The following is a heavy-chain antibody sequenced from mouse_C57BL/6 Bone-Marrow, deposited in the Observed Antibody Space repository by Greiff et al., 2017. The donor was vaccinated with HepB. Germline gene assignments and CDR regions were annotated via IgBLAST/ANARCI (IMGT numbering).Heavy chain of an antibody. CDR3: ASEPVYYDYDAGFDY. Sequence: EVQLQQSGAELVRPGSSVKMSCKTSGYTFTSYGINWVKQRPGQGLEWIGYIYIGNGYTEYNEKFKGKATLTSDTSSSTAYMQLSSLTSEDSAIYVCASEPVYYDYDAGFDYWGQGTTLTVSS. CDR2: IYIGNGYT. D-gene: IGHD2-4*01. J-gene: IGHJ2*01. V-gene: IGHV1-58*01. CDR1: GYTFTSYG.